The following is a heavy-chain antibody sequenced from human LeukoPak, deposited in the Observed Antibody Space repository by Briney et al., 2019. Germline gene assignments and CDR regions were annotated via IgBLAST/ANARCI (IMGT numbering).Heavy chain of an antibody. CDR3: ARYCSGGSCYSAIDY. Sequence: SETLSLTCTVSGGSISSYYWSWIRQPPGKGLEWIGYIYYSGSTNYNPSLKSRVTISVDTSKNQFSLKLSSVTAAGTAVYYCARYCSGGSCYSAIDYWGQGTLVTVSS. J-gene: IGHJ4*02. V-gene: IGHV4-59*01. D-gene: IGHD2-15*01. CDR2: IYYSGST. CDR1: GGSISSYY.